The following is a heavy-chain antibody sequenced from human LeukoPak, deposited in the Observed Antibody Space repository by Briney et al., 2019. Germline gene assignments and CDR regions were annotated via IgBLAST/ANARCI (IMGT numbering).Heavy chain of an antibody. V-gene: IGHV3-21*01. CDR2: ISSSSSYI. J-gene: IGHJ4*02. Sequence: GGSLRLSCAASGFTFSSYSMNWIRQAPGKGLEWVSSISSSSSYIYYADSVKGRFTISRDNAKNSLYLQMNSLRAEDTAVYYCAREVFGLQPDYWGQGTLVTVSS. CDR1: GFTFSSYS. CDR3: AREVFGLQPDY. D-gene: IGHD5-24*01.